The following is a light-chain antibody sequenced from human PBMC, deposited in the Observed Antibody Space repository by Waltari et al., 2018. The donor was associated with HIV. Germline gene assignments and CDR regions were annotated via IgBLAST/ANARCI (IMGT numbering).Light chain of an antibody. V-gene: IGLV2-18*02. CDR2: EVK. J-gene: IGLJ1*01. Sequence: QSVLTQPPSVSASPGQSVNISCTGPTSDVGAYNRVSWYLQAPGTAPTVVIYEVKRRPSGVPDRFSGSKSGTTASLTISGLQAYDEADYYCSSYRTNNTIVFGTGTKVTVL. CDR3: SSYRTNNTIV. CDR1: TSDVGAYNR.